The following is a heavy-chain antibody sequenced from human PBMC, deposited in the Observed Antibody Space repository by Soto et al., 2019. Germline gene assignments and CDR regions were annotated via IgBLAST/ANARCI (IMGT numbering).Heavy chain of an antibody. V-gene: IGHV4-4*07. J-gene: IGHJ6*02. CDR2: IYTSGTT. Sequence: QVQLQESGPGLVKPSETLSLTCNVSGGSIRSYYWSWIRQPAGKALEWIGRIYTSGTTNYNPSLKSRAPMLIDTSKNQFSLILSSVTAADTAVYYCAREGASGFGMDVWGQGTTVTVSS. D-gene: IGHD1-26*01. CDR1: GGSIRSYY. CDR3: AREGASGFGMDV.